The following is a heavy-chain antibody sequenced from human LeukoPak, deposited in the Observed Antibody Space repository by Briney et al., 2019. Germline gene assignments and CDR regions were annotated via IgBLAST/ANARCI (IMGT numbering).Heavy chain of an antibody. D-gene: IGHD3-16*02. V-gene: IGHV3-48*02. J-gene: IGHJ4*02. CDR1: GFTFSCYS. CDR2: VSSSGSTI. Sequence: SLRLSCAASGFTFSCYSMNWVRPAPGKGLGWVSYVSSSGSTIYYADSVKGRFTISRDNAKNSLYLQMNSLRDEDTAVYYCARESYDYIWGSYRAFDYWGQGTLVTVSS. CDR3: ARESYDYIWGSYRAFDY.